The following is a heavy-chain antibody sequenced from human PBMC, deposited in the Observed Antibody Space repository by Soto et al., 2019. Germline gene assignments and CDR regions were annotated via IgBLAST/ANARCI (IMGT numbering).Heavy chain of an antibody. CDR2: ISSSGSTI. CDR3: ARVGYDFWSGYAYYYYYYMDV. J-gene: IGHJ6*03. D-gene: IGHD3-3*01. V-gene: IGHV3-11*01. CDR1: GFTFSDYY. Sequence: GGSLRLSCAASGFTFSDYYMSWIRQAPGKGLEWVSYISSSGSTIYYADSVKGRFTISRDNAKNSLYLQMNSLRAEDTAVYYCARVGYDFWSGYAYYYYYYMDVWGKGTTVTVSS.